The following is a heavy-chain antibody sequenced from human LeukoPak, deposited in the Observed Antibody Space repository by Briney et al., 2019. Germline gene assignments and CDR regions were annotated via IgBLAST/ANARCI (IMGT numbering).Heavy chain of an antibody. CDR2: IYYSGST. Sequence: SETLSLTCTVSGGSISSYYWSWIRQPPGKGLEWIGYIYYSGSTNYNPSLKSRVTISVDTSKNQFSLKLSSVTAADTAVYYCARYVATAGLYYYGMDVWGQGTTVTVSS. V-gene: IGHV4-59*01. J-gene: IGHJ6*02. CDR1: GGSISSYY. CDR3: ARYVATAGLYYYGMDV. D-gene: IGHD5-18*01.